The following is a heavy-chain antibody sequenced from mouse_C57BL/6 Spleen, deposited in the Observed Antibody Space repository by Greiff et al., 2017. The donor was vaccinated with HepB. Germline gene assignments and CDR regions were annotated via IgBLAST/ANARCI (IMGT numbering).Heavy chain of an antibody. J-gene: IGHJ2*01. Sequence: QVQLQHSGAELARPGASVKLSCKASGYTFTSYGISWVKQRTGQGLEWIGEIYPRSGNTYYNEKFKGKATLTADKSSSTAYMELRSLTSEDSAVYFCAATVVDYWGQGTTLTVSS. CDR2: IYPRSGNT. CDR3: AATVVDY. D-gene: IGHD1-1*01. V-gene: IGHV1-81*01. CDR1: GYTFTSYG.